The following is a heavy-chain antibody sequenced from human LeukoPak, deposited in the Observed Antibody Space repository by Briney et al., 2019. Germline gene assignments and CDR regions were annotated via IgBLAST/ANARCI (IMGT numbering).Heavy chain of an antibody. Sequence: ASVKVSCKASGGTFSSSAISWVRQAPGQGLEWMGRIIPILGIANYAQKFQGRVTITADKSTSTAYMELSSLRSEDTAVYYCARARTTANFDYWGQGTLVTVSS. J-gene: IGHJ4*02. CDR1: GGTFSSSA. CDR2: IIPILGIA. CDR3: ARARTTANFDY. D-gene: IGHD4-17*01. V-gene: IGHV1-69*04.